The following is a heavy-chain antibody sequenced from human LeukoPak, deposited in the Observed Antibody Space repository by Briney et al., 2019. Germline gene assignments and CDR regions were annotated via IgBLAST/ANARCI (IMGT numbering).Heavy chain of an antibody. CDR3: ARLRILTGYPPDY. CDR1: GGSFGGYY. V-gene: IGHV4-34*01. Sequence: DPSETLSLTCAVYGGSFGGYYWSWIRQPPGKGLEWIGEINDSGSSNYIPSLKSRVTISVDRSKNQFSLWLSSVTAEDTAVYYCARLRILTGYPPDYWGQGTLVTVSS. CDR2: INDSGSS. D-gene: IGHD3-9*01. J-gene: IGHJ4*02.